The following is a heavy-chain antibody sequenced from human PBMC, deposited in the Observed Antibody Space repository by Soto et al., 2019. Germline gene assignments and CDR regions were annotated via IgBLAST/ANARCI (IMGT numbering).Heavy chain of an antibody. Sequence: GASVKGSCKGFGYTLTELFIHWVRQVPGKGLEWMGGFDPEDGETIYAQKFQGRVTMTEDTSTDTAYMELSSLRSEDTAVYYCATSFGVPVDAFDIWGQGTMVTVSS. V-gene: IGHV1-24*01. CDR2: FDPEDGET. J-gene: IGHJ3*02. CDR1: GYTLTELF. CDR3: ATSFGVPVDAFDI. D-gene: IGHD3-16*01.